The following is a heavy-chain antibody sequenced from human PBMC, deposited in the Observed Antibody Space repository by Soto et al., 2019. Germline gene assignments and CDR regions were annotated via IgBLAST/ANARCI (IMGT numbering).Heavy chain of an antibody. Sequence: SETLSLTGTVAPGSSRSAAYYWTWIRQPPGKGLEWIGYIDHSGSAYYNPSLKSRATISIDTSNNQFSLKMTSVTAADTAVYYCAGELGTFYFDHWGQGTLVT. CDR1: PGSSRSAAYY. D-gene: IGHD7-27*01. CDR2: IDHSGSA. J-gene: IGHJ4*02. V-gene: IGHV4-30-4*01. CDR3: AGELGTFYFDH.